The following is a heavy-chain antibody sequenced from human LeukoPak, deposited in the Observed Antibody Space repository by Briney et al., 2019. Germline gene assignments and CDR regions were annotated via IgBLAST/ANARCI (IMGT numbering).Heavy chain of an antibody. CDR3: ARTARYYYDSSGYYYLIDY. J-gene: IGHJ4*02. CDR1: GGSFSGYY. D-gene: IGHD3-22*01. Sequence: SETLSLTCTVYGGSFSGYYWSWIRQPPGKGLEWIGEIDHSGSTNYNPSLKSRVTISVDTSKNQFSLKLSSVTAADTAVYYCARTARYYYDSSGYYYLIDYWGQGTLVTVSS. CDR2: IDHSGST. V-gene: IGHV4-34*01.